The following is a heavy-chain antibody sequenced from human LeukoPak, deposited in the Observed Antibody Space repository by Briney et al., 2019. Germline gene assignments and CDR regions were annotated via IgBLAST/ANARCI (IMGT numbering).Heavy chain of an antibody. CDR2: IYYSGST. V-gene: IGHV4-59*08. CDR1: GGSISSYY. Sequence: SETLSLTCTFSGGSISSYYWSWIRQPPGKGLEWIGYIYYSGSTNYNPSLKSRVTISADTSKNQFSLGLSSVTAADTAVYYCARRLAAAGYYGMDVWGQGTTVTVSS. D-gene: IGHD6-13*01. CDR3: ARRLAAAGYYGMDV. J-gene: IGHJ6*02.